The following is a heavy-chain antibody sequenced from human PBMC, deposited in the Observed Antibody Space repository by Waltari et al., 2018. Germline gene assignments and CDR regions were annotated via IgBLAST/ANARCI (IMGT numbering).Heavy chain of an antibody. J-gene: IGHJ4*02. CDR2: IIPIFGTA. Sequence: QVQLVQSGAEVKKPGSSVKVSCQASGGTFSRHAVGWLGQAPGQGSEWMGGIIPIFGTANYAQKFQGRVTITADESTSTAYMELSSLRSEDTAVYYCARFYYDFWSGYLSWGQGTLVTVSS. D-gene: IGHD3-3*01. CDR1: GGTFSRHA. V-gene: IGHV1-69*01. CDR3: ARFYYDFWSGYLS.